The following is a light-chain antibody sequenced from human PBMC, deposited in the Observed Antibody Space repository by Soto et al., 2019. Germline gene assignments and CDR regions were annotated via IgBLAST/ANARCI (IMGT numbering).Light chain of an antibody. V-gene: IGKV1-39*01. CDR2: GAS. Sequence: DLQMTQSPSSLSASVGDRVTITCRASQSISTYLNWYQQKPGKAPKVLIYGASSLQSGVPSRFSGGGSGTDFTLSISSLQPEDFATCYCQQTYRAPLTFGGGTNVEIK. J-gene: IGKJ4*01. CDR1: QSISTY. CDR3: QQTYRAPLT.